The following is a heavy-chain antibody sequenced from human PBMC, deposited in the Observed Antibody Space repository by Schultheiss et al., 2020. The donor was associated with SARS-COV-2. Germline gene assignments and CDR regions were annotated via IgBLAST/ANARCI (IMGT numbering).Heavy chain of an antibody. CDR1: GYSISSGYY. CDR3: ARHSFNIAVAAYNWFDP. D-gene: IGHD6-19*01. CDR2: IYNTGST. J-gene: IGHJ5*02. V-gene: IGHV4-38-2*01. Sequence: SQTLSLTCAVSGYSISSGYYWGWIRQPAGKGLEYIGRIYNTGSTNYNPSLKSRVTISVDTSKNQFSLKLSSVTAADTAVYYCARHSFNIAVAAYNWFDPWGQGTLVTVSS.